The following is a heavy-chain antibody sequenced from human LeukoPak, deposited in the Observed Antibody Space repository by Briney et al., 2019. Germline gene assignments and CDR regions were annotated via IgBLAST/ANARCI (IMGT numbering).Heavy chain of an antibody. CDR3: VRENHGSFDY. Sequence: PGGSLRLSCAASGFSFSTYYVNWVRQAPGKGLEWVSCISSSSTYIYYSDSVRGRFDISRDNAKNSLYLQMNSLRAEDTAVYYCVRENHGSFDYWGQGSLVTVSS. D-gene: IGHD1-14*01. CDR1: GFSFSTYY. CDR2: ISSSSTYI. J-gene: IGHJ4*02. V-gene: IGHV3-21*01.